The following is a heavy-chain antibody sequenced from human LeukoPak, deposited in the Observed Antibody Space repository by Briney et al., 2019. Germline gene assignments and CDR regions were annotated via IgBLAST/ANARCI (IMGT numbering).Heavy chain of an antibody. V-gene: IGHV3-21*01. J-gene: IGHJ3*02. D-gene: IGHD3-22*01. CDR1: AFTFSGYS. CDR2: ISRISSYI. CDR3: ARGNIQYYYESSGRFDAFDI. Sequence: GGSLRLSCAASAFTFSGYSMSWVRQAPGKGLEWVSSISRISSYIYYADSVKGRFTISRDNAKDSLYLQMNSLRAEDTAVYYCARGNIQYYYESSGRFDAFDIWGQGTMVTVSS.